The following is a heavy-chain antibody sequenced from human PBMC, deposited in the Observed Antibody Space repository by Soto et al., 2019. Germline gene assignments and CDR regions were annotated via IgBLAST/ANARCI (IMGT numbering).Heavy chain of an antibody. CDR3: ARYPRIAARPRYYGLDV. V-gene: IGHV1-69*13. D-gene: IGHD6-6*01. CDR1: GGTFSSYA. CDR2: IIPIFGTA. J-gene: IGHJ6*04. Sequence: SVKVSCKASGGTFSSYAISWVRQAPGQGLEWMGGIIPIFGTANYAQKFQGRVTITADESTSTAYMELSSLRSEDTAVYYCARYPRIAARPRYYGLDVWGEGTTVTVSS.